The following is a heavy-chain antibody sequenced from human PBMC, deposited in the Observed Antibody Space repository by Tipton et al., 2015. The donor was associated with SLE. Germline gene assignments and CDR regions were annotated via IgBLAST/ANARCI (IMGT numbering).Heavy chain of an antibody. CDR2: VFSSGTT. V-gene: IGHV4-59*12. J-gene: IGHJ4*02. Sequence: TLSLTCTVSGGSLSSYYWSWIRQSPEKGLEWIGYVFSSGTTYYNPSLQGRLSMSLDTSKNQLSLQLSSLKAADTAMYYCARGHGSGFYSDNWGQGTLVTVSS. CDR3: ARGHGSGFYSDN. CDR1: GGSLSSYY. D-gene: IGHD3-22*01.